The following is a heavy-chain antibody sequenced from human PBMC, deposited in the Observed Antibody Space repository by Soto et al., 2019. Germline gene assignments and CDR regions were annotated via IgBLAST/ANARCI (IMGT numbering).Heavy chain of an antibody. J-gene: IGHJ3*02. Sequence: PSETLSLTCTVSGGSISSYYWSWIRQPPGKGLEWIGYIYYSGSTNYNPSLKSRVTISVDTSKNQFSLKLSSVTAADTAVYYCARAGLVLDTALTAFDIWGQGTMVTV. CDR2: IYYSGST. D-gene: IGHD5-18*01. V-gene: IGHV4-59*01. CDR1: GGSISSYY. CDR3: ARAGLVLDTALTAFDI.